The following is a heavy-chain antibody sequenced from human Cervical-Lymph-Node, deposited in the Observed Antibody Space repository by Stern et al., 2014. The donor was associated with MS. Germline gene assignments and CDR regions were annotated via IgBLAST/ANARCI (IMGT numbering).Heavy chain of an antibody. J-gene: IGHJ4*02. V-gene: IGHV1-3*01. CDR2: INGGPGTT. Sequence: QVQLVQSGAEVKKPGASMTISCKTSGYTFIDHAIHWVRQAPGQSLEWLGWINGGPGTTKYSQKFQGRVSFTRDKAASAAYMDLSSLSPDDTAVYYCARQPDYSDFLDFWGQGTLVTVSS. CDR3: ARQPDYSDFLDF. D-gene: IGHD4-11*01. CDR1: GYTFIDHA.